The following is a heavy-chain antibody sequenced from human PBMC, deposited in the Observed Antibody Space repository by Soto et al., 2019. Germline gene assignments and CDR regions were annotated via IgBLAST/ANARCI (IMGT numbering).Heavy chain of an antibody. CDR1: GGSFSGYY. V-gene: IGHV4-34*01. CDR3: ARNEMVTIFGVVITSRFDY. CDR2: INHSGST. Sequence: LALTCAVYGGSFSGYYWSWIRQPPGKGLEWIGEINHSGSTNYNPSLKSRVTISVDTSKNQFSLKLSSVTAADTAVYYCARNEMVTIFGVVITSRFDYWRQGTLVTVSS. J-gene: IGHJ4*02. D-gene: IGHD3-3*01.